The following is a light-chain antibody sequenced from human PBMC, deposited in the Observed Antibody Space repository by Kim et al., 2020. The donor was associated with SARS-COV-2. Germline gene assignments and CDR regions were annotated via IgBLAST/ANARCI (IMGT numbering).Light chain of an antibody. V-gene: IGLV2-8*01. CDR2: EVS. CDR1: SSDVGGYTY. Sequence: QSVTISCTGTSSDVGGYTYVSWYQQHPGKAPKLMIYEVSKRPSGVPDRFSGSKSGNTASLTVSGLQAEDEADYYCSSYAGSNNFGVFGGGTQLTVL. CDR3: SSYAGSNNFGV. J-gene: IGLJ3*02.